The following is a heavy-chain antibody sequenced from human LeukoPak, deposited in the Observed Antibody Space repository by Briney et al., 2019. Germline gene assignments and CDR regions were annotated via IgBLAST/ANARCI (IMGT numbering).Heavy chain of an antibody. Sequence: PSETLSLTCTVSGGSISSSSYYWGWIRQPPGKGLEWIGSTYYSGSTYYNPSLKSRVTISVDTSKNQFSLKLSSVTAADTAVYYCARHPITMALTTDYYGMDVWGQGTTVTVSS. J-gene: IGHJ6*02. CDR3: ARHPITMALTTDYYGMDV. CDR2: TYYSGST. V-gene: IGHV4-39*01. CDR1: GGSISSSSYY. D-gene: IGHD3-10*01.